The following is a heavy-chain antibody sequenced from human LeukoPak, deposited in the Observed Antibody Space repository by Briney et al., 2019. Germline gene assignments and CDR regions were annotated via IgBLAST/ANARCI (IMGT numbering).Heavy chain of an antibody. CDR1: GGSISSYY. D-gene: IGHD4-17*01. V-gene: IGHV4-59*12. J-gene: IGHJ6*03. CDR3: ARGKSDYGDYNYMDV. CDR2: IYYSGST. Sequence: SETLSLTCTVSGGSISSYYWSWIRQPPGKGVEWIGYIYYSGSTNYNPSLKSRVTISVDTSKNQFSLKLSSVTAADTAVYYCARGKSDYGDYNYMDVWGKGTTVTVSS.